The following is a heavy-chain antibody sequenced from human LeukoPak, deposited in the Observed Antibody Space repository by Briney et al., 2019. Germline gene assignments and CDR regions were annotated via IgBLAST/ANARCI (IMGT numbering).Heavy chain of an antibody. V-gene: IGHV3-30*04. D-gene: IGHD5-18*01. CDR2: ISYDGSNK. CDR1: GFTFSSYA. Sequence: GRSLRLSCAASGFTFSSYAMHWVRQAPGKGLEWVAVISYDGSNKYYADSVKDRFTISRDNSKNTLYLQMNSLRAEDTAVYYCAKDREWDTDWYFDLWGRGTLVTVSS. CDR3: AKDREWDTDWYFDL. J-gene: IGHJ2*01.